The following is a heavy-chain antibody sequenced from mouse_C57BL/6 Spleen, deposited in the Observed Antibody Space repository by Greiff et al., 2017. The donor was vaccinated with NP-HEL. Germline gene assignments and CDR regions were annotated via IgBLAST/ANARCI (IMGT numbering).Heavy chain of an antibody. J-gene: IGHJ4*01. Sequence: EVNVVEFGGGLVKPGGSLKLSCAASGFTFSSYTMSWVRQTPEKRLEWVATISGGGGNTYYPDSVKGRFTISRDNAKNTLYLQMSSLRSEDTALYYCARHTYYDFYYAMDYWGQGTSVTVSS. CDR2: ISGGGGNT. CDR3: ARHTYYDFYYAMDY. CDR1: GFTFSSYT. D-gene: IGHD2-4*01. V-gene: IGHV5-9*01.